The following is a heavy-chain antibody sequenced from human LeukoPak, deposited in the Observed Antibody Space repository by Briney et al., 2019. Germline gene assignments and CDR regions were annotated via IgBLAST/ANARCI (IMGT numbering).Heavy chain of an antibody. Sequence: SQTLSLTCYISGDSVSSNSAAWNWIRQSPSRGLEWLGRTYYRSKWYNDYAVSVKSRITINPDTSKNQFSLQLNSVTPEDTAVYYCARGGVGCSGGTCYSPYYFDYWGQGTLVTVSS. CDR3: ARGGVGCSGGTCYSPYYFDY. V-gene: IGHV6-1*01. J-gene: IGHJ4*02. CDR2: TYYRSKWYN. CDR1: GDSVSSNSAA. D-gene: IGHD2-15*01.